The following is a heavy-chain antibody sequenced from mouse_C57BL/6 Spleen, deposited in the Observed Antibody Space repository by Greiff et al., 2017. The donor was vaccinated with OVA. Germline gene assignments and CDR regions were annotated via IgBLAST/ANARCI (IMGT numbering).Heavy chain of an antibody. Sequence: QLQQSGAELVKPGASVKISCKASGYAFSSYWMNWVKQRPGKGLEWIGQIYPGDGDTNYNGKFKGKATLTADKSSSTAYMQLSSLTSEDSAVYFCARGDYDGPSFDYWGQGTTLTVSS. CDR2: IYPGDGDT. CDR1: GYAFSSYW. D-gene: IGHD2-4*01. V-gene: IGHV1-80*01. J-gene: IGHJ2*01. CDR3: ARGDYDGPSFDY.